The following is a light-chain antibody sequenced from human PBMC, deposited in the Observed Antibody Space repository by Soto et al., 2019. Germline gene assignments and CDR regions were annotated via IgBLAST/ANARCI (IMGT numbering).Light chain of an antibody. CDR2: DVY. Sequence: QSVLTQPASVSGSPGQSITISCTGGSSDVGGYDFVSWYQQYPGKAPKHMIYDVYNRPLGDSDRFSGSRSGNTASLTISGLQAEDEADYYCSSYSTTDTLYVFGTGTKVTVL. CDR1: SSDVGGYDF. V-gene: IGLV2-14*01. J-gene: IGLJ1*01. CDR3: SSYSTTDTLYV.